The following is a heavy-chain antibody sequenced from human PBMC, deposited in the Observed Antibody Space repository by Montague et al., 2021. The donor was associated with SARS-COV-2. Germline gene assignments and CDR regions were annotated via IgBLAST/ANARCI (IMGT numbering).Heavy chain of an antibody. V-gene: IGHV4-59*02. CDR3: ARETMTADAFDI. Sequence: SETRSLTCTVSGASVSSSGWGWIRQSPGKGLEWIGYFYSVGSTDYNPSLKSRVTISRDTSKNQFSLKVRSVTAADTAIYYCARETMTADAFDIWGQGTMVTVSS. CDR1: GASVSSSG. CDR2: FYSVGST. J-gene: IGHJ3*02. D-gene: IGHD1-14*01.